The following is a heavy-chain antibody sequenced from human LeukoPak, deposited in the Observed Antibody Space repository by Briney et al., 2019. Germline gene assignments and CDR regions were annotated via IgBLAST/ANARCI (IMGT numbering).Heavy chain of an antibody. V-gene: IGHV1-2*02. J-gene: IGHJ4*02. CDR3: ARGPLTFWGLTVNKIDY. D-gene: IGHD3-16*01. CDR2: INPNSGGT. CDR1: GYTFSDYY. Sequence: ASVKVSCKASGYTFSDYYMHWVRQAPGQGLEWMGWINPNSGGTKYAQNFQGRVTMTRDTSSSTAYMELSRLRSDDTAVYYCARGPLTFWGLTVNKIDYWGQGTLVTVSS.